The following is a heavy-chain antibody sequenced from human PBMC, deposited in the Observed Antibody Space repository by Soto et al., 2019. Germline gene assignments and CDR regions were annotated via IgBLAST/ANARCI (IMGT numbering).Heavy chain of an antibody. CDR1: GGSISTGAYY. V-gene: IGHV4-61*08. Sequence: SEPLSLTWHLSGGSISTGAYYWSWIRQPPGKGLEWIGYIYYSGSTYYNPSLKSRVTISVDTSKNQFSLKLSSVTAADTAVYYCATCNGDYGGYWSHGTLVTVSS. D-gene: IGHD4-17*01. CDR3: ATCNGDYGGY. CDR2: IYYSGST. J-gene: IGHJ4*01.